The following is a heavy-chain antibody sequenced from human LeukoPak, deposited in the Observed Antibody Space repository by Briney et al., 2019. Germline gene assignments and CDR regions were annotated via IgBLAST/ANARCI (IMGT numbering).Heavy chain of an antibody. V-gene: IGHV4-38-2*02. CDR2: IYHSGST. Sequence: SETLSLTCSVSGYSISSGYYWGWSREPPGMVLECFGNIYHSGSTYYNPSLKSRVTISLDTSKNQFSLKLSSVTAADTAVYYCARKDPGYSGYSDFDYWGQGTLVTVSS. CDR3: ARKDPGYSGYSDFDY. D-gene: IGHD5-12*01. CDR1: GYSISSGYY. J-gene: IGHJ4*02.